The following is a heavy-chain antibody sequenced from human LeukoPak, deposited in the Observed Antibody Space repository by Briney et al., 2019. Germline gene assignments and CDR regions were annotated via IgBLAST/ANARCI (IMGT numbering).Heavy chain of an antibody. Sequence: PSQTLSLTCAVSGGSISSGGYSWSWIRQPPGKGLEWIGYIYHSGSTYYNPSLKSRVTTSVDRSKNQFSLKLSSVTAADTAVYYCAGRIAVGGTIVDYWGQGTLVTVSS. D-gene: IGHD6-19*01. CDR3: AGRIAVGGTIVDY. J-gene: IGHJ4*02. CDR2: IYHSGST. V-gene: IGHV4-30-2*01. CDR1: GGSISSGGYS.